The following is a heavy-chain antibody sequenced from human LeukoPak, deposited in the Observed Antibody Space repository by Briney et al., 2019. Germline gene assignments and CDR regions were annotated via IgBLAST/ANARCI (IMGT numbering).Heavy chain of an antibody. J-gene: IGHJ3*02. CDR2: ISGSNSYI. CDR1: GFTFNSYS. CDR3: ARETYGDYVFDAFDI. V-gene: IGHV3-21*01. D-gene: IGHD4-17*01. Sequence: PGGSLRLSCAASGFTFNSYSMNWVRQAPGKGLEWVSSISGSNSYIYYADSMKGRFTISRDNAKNSLYLQMNSLRAEDTAVYYCARETYGDYVFDAFDIWGQGTMVTVSS.